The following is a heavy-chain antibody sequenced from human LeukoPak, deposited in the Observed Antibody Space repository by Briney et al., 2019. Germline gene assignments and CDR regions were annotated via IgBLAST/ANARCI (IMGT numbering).Heavy chain of an antibody. CDR2: INGRSSTI. CDR1: GFTFGTYS. Sequence: GGSLRLSCAASGFTFGTYSLNWVRQAPGKGLEWVSYINGRSSTIFYADSVKGRFTISRDNAKNPLFLQMNSLRDEDTAVYYCASSMYNWNYYFDYWGQGTLVTVSS. V-gene: IGHV3-48*02. J-gene: IGHJ4*02. CDR3: ASSMYNWNYYFDY. D-gene: IGHD1-7*01.